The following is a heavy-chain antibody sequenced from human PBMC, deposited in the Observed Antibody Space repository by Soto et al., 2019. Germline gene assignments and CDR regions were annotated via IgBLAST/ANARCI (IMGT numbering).Heavy chain of an antibody. D-gene: IGHD2-2*01. CDR3: AKXRGGDCPDNSCYFGADY. CDR2: MNPNSGNT. CDR1: GYTFTSYD. V-gene: IGHV1-8*01. J-gene: IGHJ4*02. Sequence: GASVKVSCKASGYTFTSYDINWVRQATGQGLEWMGWMNPNSGNTGYAQKFQGRVTMTRNTSISTAYMELSSLRSEDTAVYYCAKXRGGDCPDNSCYFGADYWGQGTPVTVSS.